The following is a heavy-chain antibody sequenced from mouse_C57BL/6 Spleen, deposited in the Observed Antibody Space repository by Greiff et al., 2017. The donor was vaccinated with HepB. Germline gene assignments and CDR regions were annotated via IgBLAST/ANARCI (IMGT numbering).Heavy chain of an antibody. J-gene: IGHJ4*01. V-gene: IGHV1-64*01. CDR3: ARSGLDYAMDD. Sequence: QVQLQQPGAELVKPGASVKLSCKASGYTFTSYWMHWVKQRPGQGLEWIGMIHPNSGSTNYNEKFKRKATLTVDKSSSTAYMQRSSLTSEDSAVYYCARSGLDYAMDDWGQGTAVTVSS. CDR1: GYTFTSYW. CDR2: IHPNSGST.